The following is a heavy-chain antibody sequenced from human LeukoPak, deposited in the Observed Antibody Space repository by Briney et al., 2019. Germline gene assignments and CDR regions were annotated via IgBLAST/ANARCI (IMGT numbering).Heavy chain of an antibody. J-gene: IGHJ5*02. Sequence: GGSLRLSCAASGFSLSIYDMVWVRQAPGKGLEWIASTGLSSSLGYADSVKGRFTISRDNGENSVYLQMNSLRAEDTAVYFCARERSYCSGATCSLDLWGQGTLVTVFS. V-gene: IGHV3-21*01. CDR3: ARERSYCSGATCSLDL. CDR1: GFSLSIYD. D-gene: IGHD2-15*01. CDR2: TGLSSSL.